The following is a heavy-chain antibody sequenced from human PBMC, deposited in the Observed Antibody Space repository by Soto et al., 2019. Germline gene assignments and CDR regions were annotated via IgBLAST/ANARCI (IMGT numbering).Heavy chain of an antibody. D-gene: IGHD3-3*01. CDR3: AKDRLASPGVARFDP. CDR1: GFTFSSYG. Sequence: GGSLRLSCAASGFTFSSYGMSWVRQTPGLGLEWVSTISGSGFNTYYADAVKGRFTISRDNSGNMLFLQMDSLRADDTAVYYCAKDRLASPGVARFDPWGQGTLVTVSS. J-gene: IGHJ5*02. V-gene: IGHV3-23*01. CDR2: ISGSGFNT.